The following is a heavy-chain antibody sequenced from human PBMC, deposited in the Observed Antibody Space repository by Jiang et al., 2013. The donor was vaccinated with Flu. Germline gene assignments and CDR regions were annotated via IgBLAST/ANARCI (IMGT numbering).Heavy chain of an antibody. Sequence: SGAEVKKPGASVKVSCKASGYTFTGYYMHWVRQAPGQGLEWMGWINPNSGGTNYAQKFQGRVTMTRDTSISTAYMELSRLRSDDTAVYYCARSDIVVVVAATPFDYWGQGTLVTVSS. J-gene: IGHJ4*02. CDR1: GYTFTGYY. D-gene: IGHD2-15*01. V-gene: IGHV1-2*02. CDR2: INPNSGGT. CDR3: ARSDIVVVVAATPFDY.